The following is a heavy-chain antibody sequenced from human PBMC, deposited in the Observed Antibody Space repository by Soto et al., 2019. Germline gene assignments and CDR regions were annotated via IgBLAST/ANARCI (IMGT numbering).Heavy chain of an antibody. Sequence: GGSLRLSCAASGFTFSSYAMSWVRQAPGKGLEWVSAIGGSGGSTYYADSVKGRFTISRDNSKNTQYLEMNSLRAEDTAVYYCAKDKGGRFLAWLSNFDYWGQGTLVTVSS. D-gene: IGHD3-3*01. V-gene: IGHV3-23*01. CDR1: GFTFSSYA. CDR2: IGGSGGST. J-gene: IGHJ4*02. CDR3: AKDKGGRFLAWLSNFDY.